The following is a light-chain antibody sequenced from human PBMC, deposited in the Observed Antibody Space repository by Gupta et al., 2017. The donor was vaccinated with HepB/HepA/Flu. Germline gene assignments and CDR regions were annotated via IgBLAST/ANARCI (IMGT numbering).Light chain of an antibody. CDR3: QQYGTSPIT. V-gene: IGKV3-20*01. CDR1: QTLKNDY. J-gene: IGKJ5*01. Sequence: EIVLTQSPATLSLSPGERASLSCRASQTLKNDYLAWYQQKAGQAPRLLRYGASTRATGVPDRISGGGSGTDFTLAISKVEPEHFAVYFCQQYGTSPITFGQGTRLDIK. CDR2: GAS.